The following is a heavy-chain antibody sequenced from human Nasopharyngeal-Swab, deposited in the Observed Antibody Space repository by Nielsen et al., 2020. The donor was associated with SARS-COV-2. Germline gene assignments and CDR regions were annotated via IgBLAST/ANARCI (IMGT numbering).Heavy chain of an antibody. D-gene: IGHD2-2*01. Sequence: PGKGLEWIGYIYYSGSTNYNPSLKSRVTISVDTSKNQFSLKLSSVTAAVTAVYYCARVLGSIVVVPAAMPVYAFDIWGQGTMVTVSS. J-gene: IGHJ3*02. CDR3: ARVLGSIVVVPAAMPVYAFDI. V-gene: IGHV4-59*13. CDR2: IYYSGST.